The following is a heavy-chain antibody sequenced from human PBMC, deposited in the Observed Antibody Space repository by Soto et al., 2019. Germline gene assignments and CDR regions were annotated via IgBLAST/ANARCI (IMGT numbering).Heavy chain of an antibody. CDR3: ARVERGTATTVVDAFDI. J-gene: IGHJ3*02. CDR2: MSYSGGT. V-gene: IGHV4-34*01. Sequence: QVQLQQWGAGLLKPSETLSLTCAVYGGFVSSGSYYWSWIRQPPGKGLEWIGEMSYSGGTHFNPSLESRVTISVDTSKNQFSLKRSSVTAADTALYYCARVERGTATTVVDAFDIWGPGTMVTVSS. D-gene: IGHD1-1*01. CDR1: GGFVSSGSYY.